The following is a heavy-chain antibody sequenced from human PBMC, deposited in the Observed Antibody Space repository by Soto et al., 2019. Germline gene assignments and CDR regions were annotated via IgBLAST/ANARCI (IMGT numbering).Heavy chain of an antibody. CDR2: ISYDGSNK. V-gene: IGHV3-30*18. Sequence: QVQLVESGGDVVQPGRSLRLSCAASGFTFSSYGMHWVRQAPGKGLEWVAVISYDGSNKYYADSVKGRFTISRDNSKNTLYLQMNSLRAEDTGVYYCAKDPGGQAVALDYWGQGTLVTVSS. J-gene: IGHJ4*02. CDR3: AKDPGGQAVALDY. CDR1: GFTFSSYG. D-gene: IGHD6-19*01.